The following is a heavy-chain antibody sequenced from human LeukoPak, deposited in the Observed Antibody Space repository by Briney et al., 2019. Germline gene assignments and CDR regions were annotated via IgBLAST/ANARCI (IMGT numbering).Heavy chain of an antibody. CDR2: IYYSGST. CDR1: GGSISSSSYY. D-gene: IGHD3-3*01. V-gene: IGHV4-39*01. J-gene: IGHJ4*02. Sequence: SETLSLTCTVSGGSISSSSYYWGWIRQAPGKGLEWIGSIYYSGSTYYNPSLKSRVTISVDTSKNQFSLKLSSVTAADTAVYYCARRYPRSKSGTFRYFDYWGQGTLVTVSS. CDR3: ARRYPRSKSGTFRYFDY.